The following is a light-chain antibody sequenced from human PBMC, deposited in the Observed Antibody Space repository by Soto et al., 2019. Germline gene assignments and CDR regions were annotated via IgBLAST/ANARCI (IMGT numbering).Light chain of an antibody. V-gene: IGKV1-27*01. J-gene: IGKJ5*01. CDR1: QGISNY. CDR2: AAS. Sequence: DIQMTQSPSSLSASVGDRVTITCRASQGISNYLAWYQQKPGKVPKLLIYAASTLQSGVPSRFSGSGSGTDFTLTISSLQPEDVATYYCQKYNSALLITFGQGTRLETK. CDR3: QKYNSALLIT.